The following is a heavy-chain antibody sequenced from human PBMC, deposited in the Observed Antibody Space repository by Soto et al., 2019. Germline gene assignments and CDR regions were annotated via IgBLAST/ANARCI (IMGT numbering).Heavy chain of an antibody. Sequence: PGGSLRLSCAASGFTFSSYGMHWVRQAPGKGLEWVAVISYDGSNKYYADSVKGRLTISRDNSKNTLYLQMNSLKTGDTAVYYCTTEGRLYYYDSSGYYAFDIWGQGTMVTVSS. V-gene: IGHV3-30*03. J-gene: IGHJ3*02. CDR3: TTEGRLYYYDSSGYYAFDI. CDR2: ISYDGSNK. D-gene: IGHD3-22*01. CDR1: GFTFSSYG.